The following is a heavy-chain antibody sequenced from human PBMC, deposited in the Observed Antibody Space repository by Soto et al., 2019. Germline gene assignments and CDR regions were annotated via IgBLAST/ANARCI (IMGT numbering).Heavy chain of an antibody. V-gene: IGHV3-23*01. J-gene: IGHJ4*02. D-gene: IGHD6-13*01. CDR1: GFTFSTYA. CDR3: AKGLAGSSWYGIHY. Sequence: GGSLRLSCAASGFTFSTYAMSWVRQAPGKGLEWVSAISGSGGSTYYADSVKGRFTISRDNSKNTLYLQMNSLRAEDTAVYYCAKGLAGSSWYGIHYWGQGTLVTVSS. CDR2: ISGSGGST.